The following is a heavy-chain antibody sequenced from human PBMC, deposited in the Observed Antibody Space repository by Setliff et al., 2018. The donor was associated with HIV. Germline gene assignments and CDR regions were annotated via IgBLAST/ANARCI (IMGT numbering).Heavy chain of an antibody. D-gene: IGHD5-12*01. J-gene: IGHJ6*02. V-gene: IGHV1-69*13. CDR1: GGTFSSYA. CDR2: IIPIFGTA. Sequence: SVKVSCKASGGTFSSYAISWVRQAPGQGLEWMGGIIPIFGTANYAQKFQGRVTITADESTSTAYMELSSLRSEDTAVYYCARNRDGYNYNYYYGMDVWGQGTTVTVSS. CDR3: ARNRDGYNYNYYYGMDV.